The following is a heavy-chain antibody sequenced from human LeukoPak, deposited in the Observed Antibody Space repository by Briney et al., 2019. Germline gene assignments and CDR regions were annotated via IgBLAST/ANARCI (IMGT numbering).Heavy chain of an antibody. V-gene: IGHV1-2*02. CDR2: INPNSGGT. Sequence: GASVKVSCKASGYTFTGYYMNWVRQAPGQGLEWLGWINPNSGGTNYAQKFQGRVTMTRDTSISTAYMELSRLRSDDTAVYYCARDSRAYCSGGSCVSIDYWGQGTLVTVSS. J-gene: IGHJ4*02. D-gene: IGHD2-15*01. CDR1: GYTFTGYY. CDR3: ARDSRAYCSGGSCVSIDY.